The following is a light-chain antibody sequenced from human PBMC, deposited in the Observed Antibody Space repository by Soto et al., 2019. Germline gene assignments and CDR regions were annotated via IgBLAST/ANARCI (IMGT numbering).Light chain of an antibody. V-gene: IGKV1-5*03. CDR3: QQANSFPWT. CDR2: EAS. J-gene: IGKJ1*01. Sequence: DIHMTQSPSTLSASVGDRVTITCRASQNINSWLAWYQQKPGKAPKLLIYEASSLEKGVPARFGGSGSGTEFTLTISSLQPDDFATYFCQQANSFPWTFGQGTKVEIK. CDR1: QNINSW.